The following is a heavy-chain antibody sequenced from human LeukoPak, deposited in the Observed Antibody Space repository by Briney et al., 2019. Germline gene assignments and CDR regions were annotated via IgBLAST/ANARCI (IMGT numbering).Heavy chain of an antibody. CDR1: GFSFSGSW. V-gene: IGHV3-7*01. CDR2: IKQDGSEK. CDR3: ARLVYSSGWHDY. Sequence: GGSLRLSCGASGFSFSGSWMNWVRQAPGKGLEWVANIKQDGSEKYYVDSVRGRFTISRDNAKNSLYLQMNSLRAEDTAVYYCARLVYSSGWHDYWGQGTLVTVSS. D-gene: IGHD6-19*01. J-gene: IGHJ4*02.